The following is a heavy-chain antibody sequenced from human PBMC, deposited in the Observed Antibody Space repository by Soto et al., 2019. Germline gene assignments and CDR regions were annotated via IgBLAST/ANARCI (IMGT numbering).Heavy chain of an antibody. V-gene: IGHV3-23*01. CDR3: ALRKTGSFFDY. CDR1: GGNCITYA. Sequence: GVSLRLSCAASGGNCITYAVSWVRQAPGKGLEWVSGIGASGAGTYYAESVKGRFTISRDNSKNTLHLQMNSLRAEDTAVYYCALRKTGSFFDYWGQGTLVTLSS. D-gene: IGHD3-10*01. CDR2: IGASGAGT. J-gene: IGHJ4*02.